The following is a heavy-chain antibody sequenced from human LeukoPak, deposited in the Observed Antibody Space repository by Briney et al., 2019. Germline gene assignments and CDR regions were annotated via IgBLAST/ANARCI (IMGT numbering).Heavy chain of an antibody. D-gene: IGHD6-19*01. CDR1: GGPFSGYY. CDR2: INHSGST. Sequence: SETLFLTFAVHGGPFSGYYWSWIPQPPAKVQELIGEINHSGSTNYNPSLKSRVNISVDTSKNQFSLKLSSVTAADTAVYYCARGSGYSSGWYFDYWGQGTLVTVSS. J-gene: IGHJ4*02. CDR3: ARGSGYSSGWYFDY. V-gene: IGHV4-34*01.